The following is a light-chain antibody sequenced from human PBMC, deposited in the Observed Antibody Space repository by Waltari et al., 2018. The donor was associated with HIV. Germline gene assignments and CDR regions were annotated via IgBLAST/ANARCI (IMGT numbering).Light chain of an antibody. J-gene: IGKJ4*01. CDR1: RSILYSSNNKNY. V-gene: IGKV4-1*01. CDR3: QQYFSSPLT. CDR2: WAS. Sequence: DIVMTQSPASLTLSLVARATINCKSSRSILYSSNNKNYLAWYQQKPGQPPKLLIYWASTRESGVPDRFSGSGSGTNFTLTISGLQTEDLAVYYCQQYFSSPLTFGGGTRVEIK.